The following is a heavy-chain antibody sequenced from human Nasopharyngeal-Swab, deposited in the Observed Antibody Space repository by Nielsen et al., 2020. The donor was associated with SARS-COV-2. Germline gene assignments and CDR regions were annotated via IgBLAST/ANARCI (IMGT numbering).Heavy chain of an antibody. CDR1: GLPFSSYG. D-gene: IGHD5-18*01. CDR3: AKTRGYSYGWAGY. CDR2: ILNDGSNK. J-gene: IGHJ4*02. Sequence: GESLKTPCDASGLPFSSYGMHWVRQAPGKGLEWVAVILNDGSNKYYADSVKGRFTISRDNSKNTLYLQMNSLRVEDTAVYYCAKTRGYSYGWAGYWGQGTLVTVSS. V-gene: IGHV3-30*18.